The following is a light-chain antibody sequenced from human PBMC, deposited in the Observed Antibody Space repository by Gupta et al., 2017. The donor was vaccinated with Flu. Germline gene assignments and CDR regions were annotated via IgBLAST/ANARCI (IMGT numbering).Light chain of an antibody. Sequence: ITISCTGTSSDVGGYDNYVSWYQQHPGKAPKLMIYDVSNRPAGVSNRFSGSKSGNTASLTISGLQAEDEADYYCSSYTSSINYVFGTGTKVTVL. CDR2: DVS. J-gene: IGLJ1*01. V-gene: IGLV2-14*04. CDR1: SSDVGGYDNY. CDR3: SSYTSSINYV.